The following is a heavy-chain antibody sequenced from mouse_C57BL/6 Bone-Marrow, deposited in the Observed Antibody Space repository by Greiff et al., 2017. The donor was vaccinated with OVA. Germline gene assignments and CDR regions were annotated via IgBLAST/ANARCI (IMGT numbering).Heavy chain of an antibody. CDR1: GFNIKDDY. CDR3: TDGAAWFAY. D-gene: IGHD3-3*01. CDR2: IDPENGDT. J-gene: IGHJ3*01. Sequence: VQLQQSGAELVRPGASVKLSCTASGFNIKDDYMHWVKQRPEQGLEWIGWIDPENGDTEYASKFQGKATITADTSSNTAYLQLSSLASEAAAVYYCTDGAAWFAYWGQGTLVTVSA. V-gene: IGHV14-4*01.